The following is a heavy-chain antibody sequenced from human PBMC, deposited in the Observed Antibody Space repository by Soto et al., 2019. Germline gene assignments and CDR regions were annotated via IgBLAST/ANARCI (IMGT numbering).Heavy chain of an antibody. V-gene: IGHV3-11*06. CDR1: GFTFSDYY. CDR3: ARRGYCSGGGCYPALSPLEY. D-gene: IGHD2-15*01. J-gene: IGHJ4*02. Sequence: QVQLVESGGALGKPGGSLRLSCAASGFTFSDYYMSWIRQAPGKGLEWVSYISSSSSYTNYADSVKGRFTISRDNAKNSLYLQMNSLRAEDTAVYYCARRGYCSGGGCYPALSPLEYWGQGTLVTVSS. CDR2: ISSSSSYT.